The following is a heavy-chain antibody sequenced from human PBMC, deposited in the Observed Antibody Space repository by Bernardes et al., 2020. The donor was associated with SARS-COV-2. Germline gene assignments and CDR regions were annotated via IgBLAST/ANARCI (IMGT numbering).Heavy chain of an antibody. CDR2: IKRDGSET. J-gene: IGHJ6*02. V-gene: IGHV3-7*03. CDR1: GFTVSSYD. Sequence: GGSLRLSCAASGFTVSSYDMTWVRQAPGKGLEWVANIKRDGSETYYVDSVKGRFTISRDNAKNLVFLQMNSLRAEDTAVFYCARSAGMDVWGQGTMVTVSS. CDR3: ARSAGMDV.